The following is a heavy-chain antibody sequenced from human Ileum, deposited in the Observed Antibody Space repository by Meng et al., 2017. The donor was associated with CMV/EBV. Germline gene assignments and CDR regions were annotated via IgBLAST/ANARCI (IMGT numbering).Heavy chain of an antibody. D-gene: IGHD3-22*01. CDR2: IKYDGGER. CDR3: ARADSSTYYFGYYFDS. V-gene: IGHV3-7*01. Sequence: GESLKISCAASGFSFNNFWMTWVRQAPGKGLEWVANIKYDGGERYYVDSVTGRFTISRDNDKDSLYLQMNRKRAEDTDVYDCARADSSTYYFGYYFDSWGQGTLVTVSS. CDR1: GFSFNNFW. J-gene: IGHJ4*02.